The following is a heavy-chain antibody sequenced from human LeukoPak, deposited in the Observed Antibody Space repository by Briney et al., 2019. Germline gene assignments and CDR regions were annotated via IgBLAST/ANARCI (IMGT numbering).Heavy chain of an antibody. Sequence: GGSLRLSCAASGFTFNSYGMNWVRQAPGKGLEWVSSISTSSNYIYYADSVKGRFTISGDNAKNSLYLQMNNLRAEDTAVYYCARDEAVGKANDYWGQGTLVTVSS. CDR1: GFTFNSYG. CDR2: ISTSSNYI. D-gene: IGHD7-27*01. CDR3: ARDEAVGKANDY. J-gene: IGHJ4*02. V-gene: IGHV3-21*01.